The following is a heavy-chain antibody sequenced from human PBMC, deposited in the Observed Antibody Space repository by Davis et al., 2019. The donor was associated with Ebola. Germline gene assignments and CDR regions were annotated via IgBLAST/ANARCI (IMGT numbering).Heavy chain of an antibody. V-gene: IGHV3-9*01. CDR2: ISWNSGSI. J-gene: IGHJ4*02. Sequence: PGGSLRLSCAVSGFTFDDYAMHWVRQAPGKGLEWVSGISWNSGSIGYADSVKGRFTISRDNAKNSLYLQMNSLRAEDTAVYYCARFYGSGSYYPYYFDYWGQGTLVTVSS. D-gene: IGHD3-10*01. CDR1: GFTFDDYA. CDR3: ARFYGSGSYYPYYFDY.